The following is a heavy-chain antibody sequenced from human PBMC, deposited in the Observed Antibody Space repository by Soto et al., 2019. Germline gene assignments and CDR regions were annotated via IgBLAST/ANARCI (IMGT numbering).Heavy chain of an antibody. J-gene: IGHJ6*02. V-gene: IGHV1-8*01. CDR2: MNPNSGNT. CDR1: GYTFTSYD. CDR3: AREKTSSGMDV. Sequence: QVQLVQSGAEVKKPGASVKVSCRASGYTFTSYDTNWVRQATGQGLEWMGWMNPNSGNTGSAQKFEGRVTMTRNASISKDYMELSSLRSEDTAVYYCAREKTSSGMDVWGQGTTVTVSS.